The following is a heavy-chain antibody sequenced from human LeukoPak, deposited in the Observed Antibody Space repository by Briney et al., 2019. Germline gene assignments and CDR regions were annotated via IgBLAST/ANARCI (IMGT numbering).Heavy chain of an antibody. D-gene: IGHD3-10*01. CDR2: IYYSGST. V-gene: IGHV4-59*08. J-gene: IGHJ4*02. CDR1: GGSISSYY. CDR3: ARGRELLWFGEFVTKDDY. Sequence: SETLSLTCTVSGGSISSYYWSWIRQPPGKGLEWIGYIYYSGSTNYNPSLKSRVTISVDTSKNQFSLKLSSVTAADTAVYYCARGRELLWFGEFVTKDDYWGQGTLVTVSS.